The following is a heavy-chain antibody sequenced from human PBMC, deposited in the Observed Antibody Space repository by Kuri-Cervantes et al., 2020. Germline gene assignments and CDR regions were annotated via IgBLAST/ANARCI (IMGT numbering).Heavy chain of an antibody. CDR3: EKDFYSYCSVVICFFFFFC. D-gene: IGHD2-15*01. Sequence: GGSLRLSCAASGFTFSSYGMHWVRQAPGKGLEWVAVISYDGSNKYYADSVKGRFTISRDNSKNTLYLQMNSLRAEDTAVYYCEKDFYSYCSVVICFFFFFCWGQGTLVTVSS. CDR2: ISYDGSNK. J-gene: IGHJ4*02. CDR1: GFTFSSYG. V-gene: IGHV3-30*18.